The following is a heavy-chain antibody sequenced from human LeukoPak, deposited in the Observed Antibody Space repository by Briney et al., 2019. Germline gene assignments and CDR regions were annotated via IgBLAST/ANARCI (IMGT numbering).Heavy chain of an antibody. V-gene: IGHV4-38-2*02. CDR1: GYSISSGYY. CDR2: IYHSGST. Sequence: NPSETLSLTCTVSGYSISSGYYWGWIRQPPGKGLEWIGSIYHSGSTYYNPSLKSRVTISVDTSKNQFSLKLSSVAAADTAVYYCARGKGSRQWHSYYYYYYMDVWGKGTTVTVSS. J-gene: IGHJ6*03. D-gene: IGHD6-19*01. CDR3: ARGKGSRQWHSYYYYYYMDV.